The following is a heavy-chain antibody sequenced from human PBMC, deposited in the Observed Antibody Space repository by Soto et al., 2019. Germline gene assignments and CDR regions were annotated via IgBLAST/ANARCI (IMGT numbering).Heavy chain of an antibody. CDR2: INSDGSTT. D-gene: IGHD1-1*01. J-gene: IGHJ4*02. Sequence: GGSLRLFCAASGFIFSDYWIHWVRQAPGKGLVWVSRINSDGSTTNYADSVKGRFTISRDNAKNTVFLQMNSLRAEDTAVYYCARSPFRNDPDHYWGLGTLVTVPQ. V-gene: IGHV3-74*01. CDR1: GFIFSDYW. CDR3: ARSPFRNDPDHY.